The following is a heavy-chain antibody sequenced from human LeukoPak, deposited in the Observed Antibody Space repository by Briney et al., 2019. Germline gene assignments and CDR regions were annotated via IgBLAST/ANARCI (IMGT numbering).Heavy chain of an antibody. Sequence: ASVKVSCKVSGYTLTKLSMHWVRQAPGKGLEWMGGFDPEDGETIYAQKFQGRVTMTEDTSTDTVYMELSSLRSEDTAVYYCATPLWFGELSPRFDYWGQGTLVTVSS. D-gene: IGHD3-10*01. V-gene: IGHV1-24*01. CDR1: GYTLTKLS. CDR3: ATPLWFGELSPRFDY. J-gene: IGHJ4*02. CDR2: FDPEDGET.